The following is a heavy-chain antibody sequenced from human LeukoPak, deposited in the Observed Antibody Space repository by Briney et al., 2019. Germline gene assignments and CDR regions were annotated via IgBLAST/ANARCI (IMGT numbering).Heavy chain of an antibody. J-gene: IGHJ6*02. V-gene: IGHV1-18*01. CDR2: ISDYSGDT. D-gene: IGHD6-13*01. CDR1: GYTFTSYA. Sequence: ASVKVSCKASGYTFTSYAVSWVRQAPGQGLEWMGWISDYSGDTNYAQNLQGRVSMTTDTSTSTAYMELRSLRSDDTAVYYCARDPLSSSWSTYYYGLDVWGQGTTVTVSS. CDR3: ARDPLSSSWSTYYYGLDV.